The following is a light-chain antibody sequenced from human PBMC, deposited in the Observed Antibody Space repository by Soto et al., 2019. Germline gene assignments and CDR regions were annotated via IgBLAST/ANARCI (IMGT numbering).Light chain of an antibody. Sequence: QSVLTQPPSVSGALGQNVTISCTGTNSNIGAAYDIHWYQRRPGSAPKLLIYINSIRPSGVPDRFSGSKSPTSASLVIAGLQVEAEADYYCQSYDSDLNAVIFGGGTKLTVL. V-gene: IGLV1-40*01. CDR3: QSYDSDLNAVI. J-gene: IGLJ2*01. CDR2: INS. CDR1: NSNIGAAYD.